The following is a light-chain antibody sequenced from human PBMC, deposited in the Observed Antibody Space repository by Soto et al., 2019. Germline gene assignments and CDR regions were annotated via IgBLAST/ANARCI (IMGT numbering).Light chain of an antibody. V-gene: IGKV1-5*03. Sequence: DIPMTQCPSTLSGCIGARVTITSRASQTISSWLAWYQQKQGKAPKLLIYKASTLKSGVPSRFSGSGYGTEFNLTISSLQTDDFATYYCQHYNSYSEAFGQGTKVDIK. CDR3: QHYNSYSEA. CDR1: QTISSW. J-gene: IGKJ1*01. CDR2: KAS.